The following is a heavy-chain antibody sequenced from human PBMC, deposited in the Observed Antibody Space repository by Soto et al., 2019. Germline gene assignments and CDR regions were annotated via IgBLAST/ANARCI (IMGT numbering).Heavy chain of an antibody. D-gene: IGHD3-22*01. CDR1: GGSISSGDYY. V-gene: IGHV4-30-4*01. Sequence: SETLSLTCTVSGGSISSGDYYWSWIRQPPGKGLEWIGNIYYSGSTYYNPSLKSRVTISVDTSKNQFSLKLTSVTAADTAVYYCARAYYYDSSGYYSGVHFDYWGQGTLVTVSS. CDR3: ARAYYYDSSGYYSGVHFDY. CDR2: IYYSGST. J-gene: IGHJ4*02.